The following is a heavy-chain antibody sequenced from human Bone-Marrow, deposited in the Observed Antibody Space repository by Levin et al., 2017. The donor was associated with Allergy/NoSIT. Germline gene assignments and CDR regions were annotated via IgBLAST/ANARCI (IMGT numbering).Heavy chain of an antibody. V-gene: IGHV3-9*01. J-gene: IGHJ4*02. CDR1: GFSFGDYA. CDR3: AKSGNALLNYYDSNGYPAAALDS. CDR2: ISWRSNDI. D-gene: IGHD3-22*01. Sequence: QAGGSLRLSCTASGFSFGDYAMHWVRQAPGKGLEWVSSISWRSNDIGYGDSVKGRFIISRDNAKSSLHLEMHSLRPEDTAFYFCAKSGNALLNYYDSNGYPAAALDSWGQGTLVTVSS.